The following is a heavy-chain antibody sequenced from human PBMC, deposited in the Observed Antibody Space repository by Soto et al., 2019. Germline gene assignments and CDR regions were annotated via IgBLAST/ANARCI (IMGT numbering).Heavy chain of an antibody. CDR3: ARDSLIPSAADYYFDMDV. V-gene: IGHV1-69*13. CDR1: GVDFSNYA. D-gene: IGHD2-2*02. J-gene: IGHJ6*02. Sequence: ASVKVSCKASGVDFSNYAISWVRQAPGQGLEWMGGIIPIFRTANYAQKFEGRISITADDSTSTAYMELSSLKSEDTAVYFCARDSLIPSAADYYFDMDVWGQGTTVTVSS. CDR2: IIPIFRTA.